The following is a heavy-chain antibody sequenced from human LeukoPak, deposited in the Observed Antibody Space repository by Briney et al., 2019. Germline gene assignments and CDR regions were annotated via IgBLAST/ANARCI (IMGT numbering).Heavy chain of an antibody. V-gene: IGHV4-59*08. CDR3: ARRRFTDYYYYGMDV. Sequence: LGTLSLTSTVSVGATSSNNWSSIPEPPQEGLESSGYIYYSGSNNYTASLESRVTISVDTSKNQFSLKLSSVTAADTAVYYCARRRFTDYYYYGMDVWGQGTTVTVSS. D-gene: IGHD3-10*01. J-gene: IGHJ6*02. CDR2: IYYSGSN. CDR1: VGATSSNN.